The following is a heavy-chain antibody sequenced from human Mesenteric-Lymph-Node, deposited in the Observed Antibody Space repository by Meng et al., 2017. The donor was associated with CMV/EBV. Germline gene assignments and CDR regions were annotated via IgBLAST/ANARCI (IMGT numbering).Heavy chain of an antibody. CDR3: ARRLESGSREIDY. D-gene: IGHD1-26*01. CDR2: IYPGDSDT. J-gene: IGHJ4*02. Sequence: GGSLRLSCKGSGYSFTSYWIGWVRQMPGKGLEWMGIIYPGDSDTRYSPSFQGQVTISADKSISTAYLQWSSLKASDTAMYYCARRLESGSREIDYWGQGTLVTVSS. CDR1: GYSFTSYW. V-gene: IGHV5-51*01.